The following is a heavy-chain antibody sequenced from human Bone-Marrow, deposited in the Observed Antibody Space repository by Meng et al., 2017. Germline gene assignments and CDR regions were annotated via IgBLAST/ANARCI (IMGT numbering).Heavy chain of an antibody. Sequence: GESLKISRVASELNSSSCGMHWVRQAPGKGLEWVAVISYDGSNKYYADSVKGRFTISRDNSKNTLYLQMNSLRAEDTAVYYCARDFRPLLLTLPDMDVWGQGTTVTVSS. CDR3: ARDFRPLLLTLPDMDV. V-gene: IGHV3-30*04. CDR1: ELNSSSCG. J-gene: IGHJ6*02. CDR2: ISYDGSNK. D-gene: IGHD2-2*01.